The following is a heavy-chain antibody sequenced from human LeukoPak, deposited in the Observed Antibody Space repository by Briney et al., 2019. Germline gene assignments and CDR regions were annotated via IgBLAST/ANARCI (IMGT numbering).Heavy chain of an antibody. V-gene: IGHV3-21*01. D-gene: IGHD1-14*01. CDR1: GFTFSSYS. CDR3: ARGPRTNFDY. CDR2: ISSSSSYI. J-gene: IGHJ4*02. Sequence: GGSLRLSCAASGFTFSSYSMNWVRQAPGKGLEWASSISSSSSYIYYADSVKGRFTISRDNAKNSLYLQMNSLRAEDTAVYYCARGPRTNFDYWGQGTLVTVSS.